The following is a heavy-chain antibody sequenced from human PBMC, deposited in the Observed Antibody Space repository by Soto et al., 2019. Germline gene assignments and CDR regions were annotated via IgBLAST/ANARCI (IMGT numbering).Heavy chain of an antibody. CDR2: ISHTGYT. CDR1: DASVSKYY. J-gene: IGHJ4*02. Sequence: PSETLSLTCSASDASVSKYYWSWIRQPPGKGLEWIGYISHTGYTSYNPSLESRLTISIDKSKNQLSLNLNSVTTADTAVYYCARGQLLFAYWGQGTPVTVSS. V-gene: IGHV4-59*02. CDR3: ARGQLLFAY. D-gene: IGHD3-10*02.